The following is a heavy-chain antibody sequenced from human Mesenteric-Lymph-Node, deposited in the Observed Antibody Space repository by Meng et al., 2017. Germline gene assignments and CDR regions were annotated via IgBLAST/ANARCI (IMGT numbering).Heavy chain of an antibody. CDR3: AREVLKYSYGTTYYYYGMDV. D-gene: IGHD5-18*01. CDR1: GGSINSDNYS. CDR2: IYYSGST. J-gene: IGHJ6*02. V-gene: IGHV4-61*10. Sequence: SETLSLTCTVSGGSINSDNYSWSWIRQPAGKGLEWIGYIYYSGSTNYNPSLKSRVTISVDTSKNQFSLKLSSVTAADTAVYYCAREVLKYSYGTTYYYYGMDVWGQGTTVTVSS.